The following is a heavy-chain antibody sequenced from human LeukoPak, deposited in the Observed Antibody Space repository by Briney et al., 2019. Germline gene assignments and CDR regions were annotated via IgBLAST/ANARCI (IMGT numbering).Heavy chain of an antibody. CDR3: ARGIRYSGLGMDV. Sequence: SETLSLTYTVSGGSISSYYWSWIRQPPGKGLEWIGYIYYSGSTNYNPFLKSRVTISVDTSKNQFSLKLSSVTAADTAVYYCARGIRYSGLGMDVWGQGTTVTVSS. V-gene: IGHV4-59*01. CDR1: GGSISSYY. CDR2: IYYSGST. D-gene: IGHD5-12*01. J-gene: IGHJ6*02.